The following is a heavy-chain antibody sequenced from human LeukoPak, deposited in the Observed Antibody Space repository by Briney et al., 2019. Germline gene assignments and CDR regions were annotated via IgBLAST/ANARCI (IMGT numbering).Heavy chain of an antibody. CDR1: GYSFTSYW. V-gene: IGHV5-51*01. J-gene: IGHJ3*02. Sequence: GESLKISCKGSGYSFTSYWIGWVRQMPGKGLEGMGIIYPGDSDTRYSPSFQGQVTISADKSISTAYLQWSSLKASDTAMYYCARPLDYYDSSGYNAFDIWGQGTMVTVSS. D-gene: IGHD3-22*01. CDR2: IYPGDSDT. CDR3: ARPLDYYDSSGYNAFDI.